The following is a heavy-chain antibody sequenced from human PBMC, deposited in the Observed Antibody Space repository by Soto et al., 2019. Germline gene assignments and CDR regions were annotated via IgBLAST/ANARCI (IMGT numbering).Heavy chain of an antibody. Sequence: SETLSLTCAVYGGSFSGYYWSWIRQPPGKGLEWIGEINHSGSTNYNPSLKSRVTISVDTSKNQFSLKLSSVTAADTAVYYCARGADYGDYFDYWGQGTLVTVSS. V-gene: IGHV4-34*01. CDR3: ARGADYGDYFDY. D-gene: IGHD4-17*01. J-gene: IGHJ4*02. CDR2: INHSGST. CDR1: GGSFSGYY.